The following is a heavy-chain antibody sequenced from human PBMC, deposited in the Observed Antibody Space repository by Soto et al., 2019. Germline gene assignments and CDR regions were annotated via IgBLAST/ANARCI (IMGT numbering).Heavy chain of an antibody. Sequence: EMHLVESGGGLVQPGRSLTISCAASGFTFEDYAMHWVRQAPGKGLEWVSGISWNSGMIIYADSVKGRFTISRDNAKNSLYLQMNSLRPADTALYYCAKMVTWDSSGYYQGGFDCWGQGTLGTVSS. J-gene: IGHJ4*02. D-gene: IGHD3-22*01. V-gene: IGHV3-9*01. CDR1: GFTFEDYA. CDR3: AKMVTWDSSGYYQGGFDC. CDR2: ISWNSGMI.